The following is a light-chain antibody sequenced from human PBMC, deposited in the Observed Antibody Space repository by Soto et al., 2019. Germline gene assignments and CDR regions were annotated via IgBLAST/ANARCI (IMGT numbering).Light chain of an antibody. CDR1: SSNIGAGYD. CDR3: QSYDSILSGVV. Sequence: QSVLTQPTSVSGAPGQRVTISCTGSSSNIGAGYDVHWYQQLPGTAPKLLIYGNSNRPSGVPDRFSGSKSGTSASLAITGLQAEDEADYYCQSYDSILSGVVFGGGTKLTVL. CDR2: GNS. J-gene: IGLJ2*01. V-gene: IGLV1-40*01.